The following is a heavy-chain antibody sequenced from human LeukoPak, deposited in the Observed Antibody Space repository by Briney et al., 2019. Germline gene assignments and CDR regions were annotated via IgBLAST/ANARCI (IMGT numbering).Heavy chain of an antibody. CDR3: AKDMLRGDCSGGSCYPLGY. CDR1: A. CDR2: ISDTGGNT. J-gene: IGHJ4*02. D-gene: IGHD2-15*01. V-gene: IGHV3-23*01. Sequence: AMXWVRQAPGKGLEWVSTISDTGGNTYYADSVKGRFTISRDNSKSGLYLLMTSLRAEDTALYYCAKDMLRGDCSGGSCYPLGYWGRGTRVTVSS.